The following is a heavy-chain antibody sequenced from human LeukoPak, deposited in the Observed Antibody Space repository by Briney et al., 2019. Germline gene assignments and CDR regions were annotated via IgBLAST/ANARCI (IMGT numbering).Heavy chain of an antibody. Sequence: SETLSLTCTVSGGSISSSSYYWGWIRQPPGKGLEWIGSIYYSGSPYYNPSLKSRVTISVDTSKNRFSLKLSSVTAADTAVYYCARDRRYSSNNWFDPWGQGTLVTVSS. J-gene: IGHJ5*02. CDR3: ARDRRYSSNNWFDP. V-gene: IGHV4-39*02. D-gene: IGHD6-13*01. CDR2: IYYSGSP. CDR1: GGSISSSSYY.